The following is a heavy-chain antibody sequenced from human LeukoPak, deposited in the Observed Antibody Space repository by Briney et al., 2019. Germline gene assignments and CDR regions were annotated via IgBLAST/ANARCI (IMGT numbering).Heavy chain of an antibody. Sequence: SETLSLTCAVYGGSFSGYYWSWIRQPPEKGREWIGEINHSGSTNYNPSLKSRVTISVDTSKNQFSLKLSSVTAADTAVYYCARAWAARKGTNYYMDVWGKGTTVTVSS. CDR3: ARAWAARKGTNYYMDV. V-gene: IGHV4-34*01. CDR1: GGSFSGYY. J-gene: IGHJ6*03. D-gene: IGHD6-6*01. CDR2: INHSGST.